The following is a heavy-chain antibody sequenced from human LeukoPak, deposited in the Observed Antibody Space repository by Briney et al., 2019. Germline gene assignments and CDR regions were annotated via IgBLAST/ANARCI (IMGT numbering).Heavy chain of an antibody. CDR1: GYGFTTYR. V-gene: IGHV5-10-1*01. Sequence: GASLKISCKGSGYGFTTYRISWVRQMPGKGLEWMGRIDPSDSYTIYSPSFQGHVAISADKSIDTAYLQWSGLKASDTAMYYCARHENIFSAFDIWGQGTMVTVSS. D-gene: IGHD3-9*01. CDR3: ARHENIFSAFDI. CDR2: IDPSDSYT. J-gene: IGHJ3*02.